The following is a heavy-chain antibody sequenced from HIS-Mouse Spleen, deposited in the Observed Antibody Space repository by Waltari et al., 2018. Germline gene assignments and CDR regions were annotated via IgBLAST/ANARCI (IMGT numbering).Heavy chain of an antibody. D-gene: IGHD6-13*01. CDR1: GGSISSSSYY. J-gene: IGHJ2*01. Sequence: QLQLQESGPGLVKPSETLSLTCTVSGGSISSSSYYWGWIRQPPGKGLAWIGGSYSSGSTYYNPSLKRRVTISVDTSKNQFSLKLSSVTAADTAVYYCAREIPYSSSWYDWYFDLWGRGTLVTVSS. CDR3: AREIPYSSSWYDWYFDL. CDR2: SYSSGST. V-gene: IGHV4-39*07.